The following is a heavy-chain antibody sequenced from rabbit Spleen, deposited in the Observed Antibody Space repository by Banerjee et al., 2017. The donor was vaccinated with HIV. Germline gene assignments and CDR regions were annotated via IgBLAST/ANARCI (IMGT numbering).Heavy chain of an antibody. J-gene: IGHJ4*01. CDR2: IYPHYGAT. CDR3: VRYDSTTYYANL. D-gene: IGHD7-1*01. Sequence: LEESGGGLVKPGGTLTLTCTVSGFSFSSNWICWVRQAPGKGLEWIAYIYPHYGATAYANWARGRFTISKTSSTTVTLQVTSLTDADTATYFCVRYDSTTYYANLWGPGTLVTV. CDR1: GFSFSSNW. V-gene: IGHV1S45*01.